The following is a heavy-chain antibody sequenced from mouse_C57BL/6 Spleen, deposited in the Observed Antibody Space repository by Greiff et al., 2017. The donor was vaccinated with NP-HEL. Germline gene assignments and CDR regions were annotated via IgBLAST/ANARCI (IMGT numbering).Heavy chain of an antibody. J-gene: IGHJ1*03. V-gene: IGHV1-81*01. CDR1: GYTFTSYG. CDR3: AREGLYYYGSSYDWYFDV. CDR2: IYPRSGNT. Sequence: QVQLQQSGAELARPGASVKLSCKASGYTFTSYGISWVKQRTGQGLEWIGEIYPRSGNTYYNEKFKGKATLTADKSSSTAYMELRSLTSEDSAVYFCAREGLYYYGSSYDWYFDVWGTGTTVTVSS. D-gene: IGHD1-1*01.